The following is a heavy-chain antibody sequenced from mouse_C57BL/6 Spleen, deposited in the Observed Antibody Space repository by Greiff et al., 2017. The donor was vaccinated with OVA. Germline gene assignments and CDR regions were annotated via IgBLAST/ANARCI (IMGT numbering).Heavy chain of an antibody. Sequence: VQLQQSGAELMKPGASVKLSCKATGYTFTGYWIEWVKQRPGHGLEWIGEILPGSGSTNYNEKFKGKATFTADTSSNTAYMQLSSLTTEDSAIYYGARGGLYGNRLYWYFDVWGTGTTVTVSS. D-gene: IGHD2-1*01. CDR1: GYTFTGYW. CDR3: ARGGLYGNRLYWYFDV. V-gene: IGHV1-9*01. J-gene: IGHJ1*03. CDR2: ILPGSGST.